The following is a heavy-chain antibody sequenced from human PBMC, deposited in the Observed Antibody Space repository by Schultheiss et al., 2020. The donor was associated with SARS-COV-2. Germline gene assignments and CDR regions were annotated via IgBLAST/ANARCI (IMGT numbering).Heavy chain of an antibody. J-gene: IGHJ4*02. V-gene: IGHV4-4*07. CDR3: ARDFSGSDFDS. CDR2: LSTSGDT. D-gene: IGHD1-26*01. Sequence: SETLSLTCTVSGDSISRYFWSWIRQPAGKGLEWIGRLSTSGDTTYNPSLERQITMSLDTSKNQFSLKLRSVTAADTAIYYCARDFSGSDFDSWGQGTLVTVSS. CDR1: GDSISRYF.